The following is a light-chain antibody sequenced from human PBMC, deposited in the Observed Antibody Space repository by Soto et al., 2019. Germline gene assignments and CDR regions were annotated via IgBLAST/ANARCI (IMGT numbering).Light chain of an antibody. CDR2: KAS. J-gene: IGKJ1*01. CDR1: QSISSW. V-gene: IGKV1-5*03. Sequence: DIQMTQSPSTLSASVGDRVTITCRASQSISSWLAWYQQKPGKAPKLLNYKASSLESGVPSRFSGSGSGTEFTLTTSSLQPDDFATYYCQQYNSYSWTFGQGTKVEIK. CDR3: QQYNSYSWT.